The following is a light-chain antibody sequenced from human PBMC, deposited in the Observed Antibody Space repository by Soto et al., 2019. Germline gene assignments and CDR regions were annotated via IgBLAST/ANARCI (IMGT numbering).Light chain of an antibody. J-gene: IGKJ4*01. V-gene: IGKV1-5*01. CDR2: DAS. Sequence: DIQMTQSPSTLSASVGDRVTITCRANQSVRSWLAWYQQRPGKAPKFLIYDASTLESGVPSRFSGSGSGTDFTLTISGLQPDDFATYYCQQYDNYPLTFGGGTKVEIK. CDR1: QSVRSW. CDR3: QQYDNYPLT.